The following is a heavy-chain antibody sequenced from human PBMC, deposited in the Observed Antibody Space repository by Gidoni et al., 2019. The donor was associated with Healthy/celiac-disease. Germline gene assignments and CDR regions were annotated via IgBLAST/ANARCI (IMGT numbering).Heavy chain of an antibody. V-gene: IGHV1-69*01. D-gene: IGHD5-18*01. J-gene: IGHJ6*03. CDR1: GGTFRGYA. CDR2: IIPIFGTA. CDR3: ASGDTAMVGYYYYYMDV. Sequence: QVQRVQSGAEVKKPGSAVKASCKASGGTFRGYATSWVRQAPGQGLGWMGGIIPIFGTANYAQKYQGRVTITADESTRTAYMELSSLRSEDTAVYYCASGDTAMVGYYYYYMDVWGKGTTVTVSS.